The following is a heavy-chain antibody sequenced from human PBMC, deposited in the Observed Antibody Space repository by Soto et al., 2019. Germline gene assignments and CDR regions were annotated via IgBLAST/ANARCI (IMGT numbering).Heavy chain of an antibody. D-gene: IGHD3-10*01. J-gene: IGHJ4*02. V-gene: IGHV5-51*01. CDR1: GYNFTTYW. CDR3: ARPAYGSGNYLY. Sequence: PGESLKLSCQGSGYNFTTYWIGWVRQMPGKGLEWMGIIYPGDSDTRYSPSFQGQVTISADKSISTAYLQWSSLQASDNAMYYCARPAYGSGNYLYWGQGTLVTVSS. CDR2: IYPGDSDT.